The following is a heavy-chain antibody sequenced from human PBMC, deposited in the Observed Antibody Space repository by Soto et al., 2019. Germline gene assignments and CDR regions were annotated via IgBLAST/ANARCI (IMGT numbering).Heavy chain of an antibody. V-gene: IGHV4-30-2*01. CDR1: GGSISSGGYS. Sequence: SETLSLTCAVSGGSISSGGYSWSWIRQPPGKGLEWIGYIYHSGSTYYNPSLKSRVTISVDRSKNQFSLKLSSVTAADTAVYYCARAFKTRDFWSGYSAPFDSWGPGTLVTVSS. D-gene: IGHD3-3*01. CDR2: IYHSGST. J-gene: IGHJ4*02. CDR3: ARAFKTRDFWSGYSAPFDS.